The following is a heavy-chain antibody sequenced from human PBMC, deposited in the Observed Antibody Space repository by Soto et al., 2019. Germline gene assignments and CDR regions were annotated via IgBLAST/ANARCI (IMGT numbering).Heavy chain of an antibody. CDR3: ARDILDSGQDRVVGYSYYSMYV. D-gene: IGHD5-12*01. J-gene: IGHJ6*02. Sequence: PGGSLRLSCAASGFTFSSYAMHWVRQAPGKGLEWVAVISYDGSNKYYADSVKGRFTISRDNSKNTLYLQMNSLRAEDTARYYFARDILDSGQDRVVGYSYYSMYVWGQGPTVSVS. V-gene: IGHV3-30-3*01. CDR2: ISYDGSNK. CDR1: GFTFSSYA.